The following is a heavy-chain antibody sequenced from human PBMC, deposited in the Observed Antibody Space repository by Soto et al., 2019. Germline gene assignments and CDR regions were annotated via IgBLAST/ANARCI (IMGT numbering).Heavy chain of an antibody. D-gene: IGHD2-2*01. CDR1: GFTFSSYG. CDR3: AKGGYQLLSYYYYYYGMDV. Sequence: PGGSLRLSCAASGFTFSSYGMHWVRQAPGKGLEWVAVISYDGSNKYYADSVKGRFTISRDNSKNTLYLQMNSLRAEDTAVYYCAKGGYQLLSYYYYYYGMDVWGQGTTVTVS. J-gene: IGHJ6*02. CDR2: ISYDGSNK. V-gene: IGHV3-30*18.